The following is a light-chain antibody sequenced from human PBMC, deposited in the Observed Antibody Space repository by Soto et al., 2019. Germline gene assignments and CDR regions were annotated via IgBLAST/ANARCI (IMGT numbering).Light chain of an antibody. V-gene: IGLV1-47*01. J-gene: IGLJ3*02. CDR1: SSNIGSNY. CDR2: RNN. Sequence: QSVLTQPPSASGTPGQRVTISCSGSSSNIGSNYVYWYQQLPGTAPKLLIYRNNQRPSGVPDRCSGSKSGTSASLAISGLRSEDVADYYCAAWDDSLRVFGGGTKLTVL. CDR3: AAWDDSLRV.